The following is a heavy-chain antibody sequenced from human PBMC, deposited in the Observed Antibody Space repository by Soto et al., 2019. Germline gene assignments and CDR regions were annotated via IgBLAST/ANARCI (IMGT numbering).Heavy chain of an antibody. CDR1: GASISSGGYS. Sequence: QLQLKESGSGLVKPSQTMSLTCAVSGASISSGGYSWSWIRQPPGKGLEWIGYIYHSGSTYYNPSLKSRVTISVVRSKNQFSLKLSSVTAADTAVYYCARGPPFHWGQGTLVTVSS. D-gene: IGHD3-16*01. V-gene: IGHV4-30-2*01. CDR3: ARGPPFH. CDR2: IYHSGST. J-gene: IGHJ4*02.